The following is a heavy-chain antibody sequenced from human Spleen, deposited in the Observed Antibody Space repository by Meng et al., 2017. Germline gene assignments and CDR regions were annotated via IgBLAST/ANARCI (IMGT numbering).Heavy chain of an antibody. CDR2: IIPIFGTA. CDR3: ARHLGGSSWPYFDY. CDR1: GYIFSNYA. D-gene: IGHD6-13*01. Sequence: VQLVQSGAGVKMPGASVKVSCKASGYIFSNYAINWLRQAPGQGLEWMGGIIPIFGTANYAQKFQGRVTITADESTSTAYMELSSLRSEDTAVYYCARHLGGSSWPYFDYWGQGTLVTASS. J-gene: IGHJ4*02. V-gene: IGHV1-69*01.